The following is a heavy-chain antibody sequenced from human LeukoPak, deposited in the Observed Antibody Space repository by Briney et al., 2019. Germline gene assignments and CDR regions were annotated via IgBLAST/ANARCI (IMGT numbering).Heavy chain of an antibody. CDR3: TRNGAYCLDF. D-gene: IGHD2-21*01. J-gene: IGHJ4*02. V-gene: IGHV4-34*01. Sequence: SETLSLTCAVYGGSFTGNYWRWIRQPPGKGLEWIGEINHSGSTKYNPSLKSRVTMSVDASTNQFFLRLTSVTAADTAVYYCTRNGAYCLDFWGQGISVTVSS. CDR2: INHSGST. CDR1: GGSFTGNY.